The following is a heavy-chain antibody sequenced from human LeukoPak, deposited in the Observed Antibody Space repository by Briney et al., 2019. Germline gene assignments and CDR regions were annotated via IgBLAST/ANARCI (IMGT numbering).Heavy chain of an antibody. J-gene: IGHJ4*02. CDR1: GYTFTSYY. CDR3: ARSSAGGYTY. D-gene: IGHD5-18*01. Sequence: ASLKVSCKASGYTFTSYYMHWVRQAPGHGLEWMGIINPSGGSTSYAQKFQGRVTMTRDTSTSTVYMELSSLRSEDTAVYYCARSSAGGYTYWGQGTLVTVSS. V-gene: IGHV1-46*01. CDR2: INPSGGST.